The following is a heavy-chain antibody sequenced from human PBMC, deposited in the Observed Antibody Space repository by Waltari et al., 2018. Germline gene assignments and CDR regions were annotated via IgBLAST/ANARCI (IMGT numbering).Heavy chain of an antibody. Sequence: QVQLVESGGGVVQPGRSLRLSCAASGFTFRRYAMHWVRQAPGKGLEWVAVISYDGSNKYYADSVKGRFTISRDNSKNTLYLQMNSLRAEDTAVYYCASSLKWLGRFDWGQGTLVTVSS. D-gene: IGHD6-19*01. CDR1: GFTFRRYA. CDR3: ASSLKWLGRFD. V-gene: IGHV3-30*01. J-gene: IGHJ4*02. CDR2: ISYDGSNK.